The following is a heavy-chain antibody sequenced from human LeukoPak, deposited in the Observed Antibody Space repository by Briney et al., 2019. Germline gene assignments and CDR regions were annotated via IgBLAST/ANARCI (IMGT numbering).Heavy chain of an antibody. CDR2: IKSKTDGGTT. V-gene: IGHV3-15*01. Sequence: GGSLRLSCAASGFTFSNAWMSWVRQAPGKGLEWVGRIKSKTDGGTTDYAAPVKGRFTISRDDSKNTLHLQMNSLKTEDTAVYYCTTFVEMATIAPFDYWGQGTLVTVSS. J-gene: IGHJ4*02. CDR3: TTFVEMATIAPFDY. D-gene: IGHD5-24*01. CDR1: GFTFSNAW.